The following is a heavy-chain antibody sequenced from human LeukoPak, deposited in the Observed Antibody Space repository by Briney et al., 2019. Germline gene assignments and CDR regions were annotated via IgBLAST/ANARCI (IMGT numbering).Heavy chain of an antibody. V-gene: IGHV3-9*01. CDR2: ISWNSGSI. Sequence: GRSLRLSCAASGFTFDDYAMHWVRQAPGKGLEWVSGISWNSGSIGYADSVKGRFTISRDNAKNSLYLQMNSLRAEDTALYYCAKAPYSNFHYYGMDVWGQGTTVTVSS. CDR1: GFTFDDYA. D-gene: IGHD4-11*01. J-gene: IGHJ6*02. CDR3: AKAPYSNFHYYGMDV.